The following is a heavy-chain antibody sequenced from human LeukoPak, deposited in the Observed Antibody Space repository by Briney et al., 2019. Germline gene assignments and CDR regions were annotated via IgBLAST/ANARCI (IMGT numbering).Heavy chain of an antibody. D-gene: IGHD5-18*01. CDR2: INAYDGNS. CDR1: GYTFTSYG. V-gene: IGHV1-18*01. J-gene: IGHJ4*02. Sequence: ASVKVSCKASGYTFTSYGISWVRRAPGQGLQWMGWINAYDGNSNYAQNFQGRVTMTTDTSTSTAYMEMRSLISGDTAVYYCARVEIAMSKSVYWGQGTLVTVSS. CDR3: ARVEIAMSKSVY.